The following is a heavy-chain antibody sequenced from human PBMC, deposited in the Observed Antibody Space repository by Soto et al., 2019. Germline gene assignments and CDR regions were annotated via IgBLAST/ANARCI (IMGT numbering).Heavy chain of an antibody. J-gene: IGHJ5*02. Sequence: EVQLVESGGGLVQPGGSRRLSCAVSGFTFSAWRMNWVRQVPGKGLVWVSRINPDGSSVDYADSVKGRFTVSRYNANDTLYLQMVSLRAEDTGVYYCISLAFSWGRGTLVTVSS. CDR2: INPDGSSV. D-gene: IGHD3-3*02. CDR1: GFTFSAWR. CDR3: ISLAFS. V-gene: IGHV3-74*01.